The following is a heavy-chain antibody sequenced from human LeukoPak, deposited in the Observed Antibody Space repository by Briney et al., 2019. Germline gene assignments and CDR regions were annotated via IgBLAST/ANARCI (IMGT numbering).Heavy chain of an antibody. Sequence: GASVKVSCKASGYTFTSYDINWVQQATGQGLEWMGWMNPNSGNTGYAQKFQGRVTMTRNTSISTAYMELSSLRSEDTAVYYCARGGDCSSTSCHENDYWGQGTLVTVSS. D-gene: IGHD2-2*01. CDR2: MNPNSGNT. V-gene: IGHV1-8*01. J-gene: IGHJ4*02. CDR3: ARGGDCSSTSCHENDY. CDR1: GYTFTSYD.